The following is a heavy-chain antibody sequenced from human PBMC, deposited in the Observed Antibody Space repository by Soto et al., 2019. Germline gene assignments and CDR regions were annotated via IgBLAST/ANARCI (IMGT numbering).Heavy chain of an antibody. D-gene: IGHD3-3*01. V-gene: IGHV1-2*02. CDR2: IGAPNGST. Sequence: VKVSCKASGYTFTTTRIRCVQQAPGQGLEWMGCIGAPNGSTNYTQTFQGRGTRTRDTSISIAYMERSRLRCADTAVYYCARDRGYDFWRGYRRRYYYYGMDVWDQGTTVTVSS. CDR1: GYTFTTTR. CDR3: ARDRGYDFWRGYRRRYYYYGMDV. J-gene: IGHJ6*02.